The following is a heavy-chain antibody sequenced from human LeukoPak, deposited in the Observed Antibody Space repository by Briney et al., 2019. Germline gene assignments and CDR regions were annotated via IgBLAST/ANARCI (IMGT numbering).Heavy chain of an antibody. CDR1: GGSISSGSYY. V-gene: IGHV4-61*02. CDR2: IYTSGST. Sequence: PSETLSLTCTVSGGSISSGSYYWSWIRQPAGKGLEWIGRIYTSGSTNYNPSLKSRVTISVDTSKNQFSLKLSSVTAADTAVYYCASLGELATFDYWGQGTLVTVSS. J-gene: IGHJ4*02. D-gene: IGHD3-10*01. CDR3: ASLGELATFDY.